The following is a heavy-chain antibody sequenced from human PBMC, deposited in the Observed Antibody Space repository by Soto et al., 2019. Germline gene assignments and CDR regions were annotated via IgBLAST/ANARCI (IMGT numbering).Heavy chain of an antibody. Sequence: GGSLRLSCAASGFSFRNAWMSWVRQAPGKGLEWVGHIKSQGDGGTRDYAAPVKGRFTISRDDSKNTLFLQMHSLKNEDTAVYFCTTDLQAYCDGTTCYAGNYYYDDMDVWGQGTTVTVSS. V-gene: IGHV3-15*01. CDR2: IKSQGDGGTR. CDR1: GFSFRNAW. J-gene: IGHJ6*02. CDR3: TTDLQAYCDGTTCYAGNYYYDDMDV. D-gene: IGHD2-2*01.